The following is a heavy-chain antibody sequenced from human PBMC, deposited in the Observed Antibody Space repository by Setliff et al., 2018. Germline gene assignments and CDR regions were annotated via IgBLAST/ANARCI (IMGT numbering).Heavy chain of an antibody. CDR3: RFWSSYYKNDY. V-gene: IGHV4-34*01. CDR1: GGSFSDYY. CDR2: INQSGNT. J-gene: IGHJ4*02. D-gene: IGHD3-3*01. Sequence: PSAPLSLPCTVYGGSFSDYYWGWIRQSPGKRPEWIAEINQSGNTNYNPSLNSRVSVSVDTPTNQFSLKAFSVTAADTAVYYCRFWSSYYKNDYWAQGTLVTV.